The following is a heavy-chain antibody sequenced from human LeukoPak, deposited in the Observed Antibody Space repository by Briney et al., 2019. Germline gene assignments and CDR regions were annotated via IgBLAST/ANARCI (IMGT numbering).Heavy chain of an antibody. Sequence: ASVKVSCKASGYTFTGYYMHWVRQAPGQGLEWMGRINPNSGGTNYAQKFQGRVTMTRDASISTAHMELSRLRSDDTAVYYCARLTMVVSPVDYWGQGTLVTVSS. CDR3: ARLTMVVSPVDY. V-gene: IGHV1-2*06. CDR2: INPNSGGT. CDR1: GYTFTGYY. D-gene: IGHD4-23*01. J-gene: IGHJ4*02.